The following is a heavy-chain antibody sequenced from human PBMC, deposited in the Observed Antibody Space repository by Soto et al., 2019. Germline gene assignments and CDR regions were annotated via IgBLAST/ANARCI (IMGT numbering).Heavy chain of an antibody. Sequence: SETLSLTCTVSGGSISSYYWSWIRQPPGKGLEWIGYIYYSGSTNYNPSLKSRVTISVDTSKNQFSPKLSSVTAADTAVYYCARALYSGSYYDWFDPWGQGTLVTVSS. D-gene: IGHD1-26*01. V-gene: IGHV4-59*01. J-gene: IGHJ5*02. CDR3: ARALYSGSYYDWFDP. CDR1: GGSISSYY. CDR2: IYYSGST.